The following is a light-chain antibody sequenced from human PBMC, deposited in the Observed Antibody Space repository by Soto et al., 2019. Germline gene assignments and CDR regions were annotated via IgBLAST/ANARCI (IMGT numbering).Light chain of an antibody. J-gene: IGKJ2*01. CDR3: QQYYGTPYT. CDR2: WAS. CDR1: QSVLYSSNNKTY. Sequence: DIVLTQSPDSLAVSLGERATINCKSSQSVLYSSNNKTYLAWYQQKPGQSPKLLIYWASTREFGVPDRFSGSGSRTDFTLTISSLQAEDVAVYYCQQYYGTPYTFGQGTKLEI. V-gene: IGKV4-1*01.